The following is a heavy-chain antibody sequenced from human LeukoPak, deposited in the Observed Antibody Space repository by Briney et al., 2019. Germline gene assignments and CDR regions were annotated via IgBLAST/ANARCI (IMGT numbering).Heavy chain of an antibody. D-gene: IGHD7-27*01. CDR3: ASATGDNDAFDI. J-gene: IGHJ3*02. CDR1: GFTFSSYV. CDR2: IGNDGSNK. V-gene: IGHV3-33*01. Sequence: GGSLRLSCAASGFTFSSYVMDWVRQAPGKGLDWVAVIGNDGSNKYFADSVKGRFTISRDSSKNTLYLQMNSLRAEDTAVYYCASATGDNDAFDIWGQGTMVTVSS.